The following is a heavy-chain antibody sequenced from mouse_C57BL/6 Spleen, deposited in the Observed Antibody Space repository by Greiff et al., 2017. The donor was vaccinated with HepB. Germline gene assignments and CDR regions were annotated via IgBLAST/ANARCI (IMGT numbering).Heavy chain of an antibody. V-gene: IGHV1-81*01. D-gene: IGHD1-1*01. CDR2: IYPRSGNT. CDR1: GYTFTSYG. Sequence: QVQLQQSGAELARPGASVKLSCKASGYTFTSYGISWVKQRTGQGLEWIGEIYPRSGNTYYNEKFKGKATLTADKSSSTAYMELRSLTSEDSAVYVWARGADYYGSSYEYYYAMDYWGQGTSVTVSS. J-gene: IGHJ4*01. CDR3: ARGADYYGSSYEYYYAMDY.